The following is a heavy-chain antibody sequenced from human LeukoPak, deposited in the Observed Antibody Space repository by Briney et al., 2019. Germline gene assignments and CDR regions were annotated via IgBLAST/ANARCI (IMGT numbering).Heavy chain of an antibody. CDR2: ISYDGSNK. CDR3: AKYQRQWLPKGGFDY. Sequence: GGSLRLSCAASGFTFSSYAMRWVRQAPGKGLEWVAVISYDGSNKYYADSVKGRFTISRDNSKNTLYLQMDNLRAEDTAVYYCAKYQRQWLPKGGFDYWGQGTLVTVSS. D-gene: IGHD6-19*01. V-gene: IGHV3-30-3*02. CDR1: GFTFSSYA. J-gene: IGHJ4*02.